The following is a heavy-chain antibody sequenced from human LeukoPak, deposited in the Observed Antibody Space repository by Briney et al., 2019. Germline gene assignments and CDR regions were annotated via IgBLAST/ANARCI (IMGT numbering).Heavy chain of an antibody. Sequence: QTGGSLRLSCAASGFTASSDYMSWVRQAPGKGLEWVAVIWYDGSKQNYADSVKGRFTISRDKSKNTLYLQMNGLRAEDTAMYYCAKEDWSNSRRHAFEIWGQGTMVTVSS. D-gene: IGHD2-21*01. CDR3: AKEDWSNSRRHAFEI. CDR2: IWYDGSKQ. CDR1: GFTASSDY. V-gene: IGHV3-33*03. J-gene: IGHJ3*02.